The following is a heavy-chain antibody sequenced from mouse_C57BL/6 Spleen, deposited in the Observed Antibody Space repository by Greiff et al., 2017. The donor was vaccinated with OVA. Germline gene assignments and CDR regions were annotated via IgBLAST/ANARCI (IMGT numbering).Heavy chain of an antibody. CDR2: IHPNSGST. D-gene: IGHD1-1*01. Sequence: QVQLQQPGAELVKPGASVKLSCKASGYTFTSYWMHWVKQRPGQGLEWIGMIHPNSGSTNYNEKFKSKATLTVDKSSSTAYMQLSSLTSEDSAVYYCARPNYGSSYSIAYWGQGTLVTVSA. V-gene: IGHV1-64*01. CDR1: GYTFTSYW. J-gene: IGHJ3*01. CDR3: ARPNYGSSYSIAY.